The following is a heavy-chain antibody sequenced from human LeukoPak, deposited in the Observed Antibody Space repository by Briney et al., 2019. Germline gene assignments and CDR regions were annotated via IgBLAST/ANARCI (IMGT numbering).Heavy chain of an antibody. CDR2: IDRDGDST. J-gene: IGHJ4*02. CDR3: ARDLIAARGY. CDR1: GFTFDDYG. Sequence: AGGSLRLSCAASGFTFDDYGMGWVRQAPGKGLEWVSGIDRDGDSTGYADSVEGRFTISRDNAKNSLYLQMDSLRAEDTALYYCARDLIAARGYWGQGTLVTVSS. V-gene: IGHV3-20*04. D-gene: IGHD6-6*01.